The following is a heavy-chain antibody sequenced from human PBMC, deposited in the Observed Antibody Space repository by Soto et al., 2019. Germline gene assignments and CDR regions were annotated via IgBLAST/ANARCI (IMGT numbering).Heavy chain of an antibody. CDR1: GIVFSDY. J-gene: IGHJ5*02. CDR3: ARLPFPWGWFDP. D-gene: IGHD3-16*01. CDR2: ISGSGRTI. Sequence: QVQLVESGGGLVKPGGSLILSCAASGIVFSDYMSWVRQAPGKGLEWLSYISGSGRTIYSADSVKGRFTISRDNATNSLYLQMNIVSTEDTAVYYCARLPFPWGWFDPWGQGTLVTVSS. V-gene: IGHV3-11*01.